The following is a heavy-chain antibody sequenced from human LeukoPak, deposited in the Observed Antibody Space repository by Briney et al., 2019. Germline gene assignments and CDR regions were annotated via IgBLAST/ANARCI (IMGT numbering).Heavy chain of an antibody. D-gene: IGHD6-13*01. J-gene: IGHJ5*02. Sequence: SETLSLTCTVSGASITGYYWSWIRQPPGKGLEWIGYIYYSGSTNYNPSLKSRVTISVDTSKNQFSLKLSSVTAADTAVYYCASTAVGHSSSWYPGGWFDPWGQGTLVTVSS. CDR3: ASTAVGHSSSWYPGGWFDP. CDR1: GASITGYY. CDR2: IYYSGST. V-gene: IGHV4-59*08.